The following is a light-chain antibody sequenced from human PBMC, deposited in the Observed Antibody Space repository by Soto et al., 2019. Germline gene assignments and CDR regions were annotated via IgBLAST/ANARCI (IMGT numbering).Light chain of an antibody. CDR3: QQRINWPLT. V-gene: IGKV3-11*01. J-gene: IGKJ4*01. Sequence: EIVLTQSPATLSLSPGERATLSCRASQSISSHLAWYQQKPGQAPRLLIYVASNRATGIPARFSGSGSGTDFTLTISSLEHEDFAVYYCQQRINWPLTFGGGTKVEIK. CDR2: VAS. CDR1: QSISSH.